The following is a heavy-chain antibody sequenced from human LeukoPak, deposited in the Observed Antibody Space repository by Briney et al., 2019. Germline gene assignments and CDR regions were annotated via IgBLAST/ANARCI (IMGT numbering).Heavy chain of an antibody. CDR1: GDSVSSNSAT. V-gene: IGHV6-1*01. CDR2: TYYRPKWYN. D-gene: IGHD5-12*01. J-gene: IGHJ4*02. Sequence: SQTLSLTCAISGDSVSSNSATWNWIRPSPSRGLEWLGRTYYRPKWYNDYAVSVKSRTTINPDTSKNQLSLQLNSVTPEDTAVYYCARDLMVDMKPTIFDYWGQGTLVTVSS. CDR3: ARDLMVDMKPTIFDY.